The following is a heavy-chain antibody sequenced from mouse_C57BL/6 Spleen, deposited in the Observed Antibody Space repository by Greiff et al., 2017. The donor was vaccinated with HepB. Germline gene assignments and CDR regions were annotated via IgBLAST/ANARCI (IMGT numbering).Heavy chain of an antibody. J-gene: IGHJ2*01. D-gene: IGHD1-1*01. CDR1: GYTFTDYE. CDR3: SYYYGSYGY. V-gene: IGHV1-15*01. CDR2: IDPETGGT. Sequence: QVQLQQSGAELVRPGASVTLSCKASGYTFTDYEMHWVKQTPVHGLEWIGAIDPETGGTAYNQKFKGKAILTADKSSSTAYMELRSLTSEDSAVYYCSYYYGSYGYWGQGTTLTVSS.